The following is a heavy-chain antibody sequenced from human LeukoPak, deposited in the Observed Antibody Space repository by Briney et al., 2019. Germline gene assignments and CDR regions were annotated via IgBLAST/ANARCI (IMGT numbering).Heavy chain of an antibody. CDR3: ARDSSSWNAFDI. CDR1: GGSISSYY. Sequence: SETLSLTCTVSGGSISSYYWSWIRQPPGKGLEWIGYIYYSGSTNYNPSLKSRVTISVDTSRNQFSLKLSSVTAADTAVYYCARDSSSWNAFDIWGQGTMVTVSS. V-gene: IGHV4-59*01. J-gene: IGHJ3*02. D-gene: IGHD6-13*01. CDR2: IYYSGST.